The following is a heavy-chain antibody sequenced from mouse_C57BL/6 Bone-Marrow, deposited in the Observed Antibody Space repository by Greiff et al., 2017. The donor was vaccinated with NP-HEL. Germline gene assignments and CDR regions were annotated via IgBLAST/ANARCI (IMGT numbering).Heavy chain of an antibody. J-gene: IGHJ4*01. CDR3: ARDRGVFYDG. D-gene: IGHD2-3*01. Sequence: DVKLVESEGGLVQPGSSMKLSCTASGFTFSDYYMAWVRQVPEKGLEWVANINYDGSSTYYLDSLKSRFIISRDNAKNILYLQMSSLKSEDTATYYCARDRGVFYDGWGQGTSVTVSS. CDR2: INYDGSST. CDR1: GFTFSDYY. V-gene: IGHV5-16*01.